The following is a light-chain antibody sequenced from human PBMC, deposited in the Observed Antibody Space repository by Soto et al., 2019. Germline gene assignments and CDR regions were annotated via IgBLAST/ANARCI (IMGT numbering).Light chain of an antibody. CDR2: GVS. V-gene: IGKV3-15*01. J-gene: IGKJ5*01. CDR1: QSVNLY. Sequence: EVVLTQSPATLSVSPGEGATLSCRASQSVNLYLVWYQQKPGQAPRVIIYGVSTRATGVPGRFSGSGSGTEFTLTISTLQSEDSAVYYCQQYNNWPITFGQGTRLEIK. CDR3: QQYNNWPIT.